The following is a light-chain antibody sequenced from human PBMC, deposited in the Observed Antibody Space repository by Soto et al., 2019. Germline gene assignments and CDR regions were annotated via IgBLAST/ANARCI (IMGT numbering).Light chain of an antibody. Sequence: EIVLTQSPGTLSLSTGERATLSCRASQSVSSSYLAWYQQKPGQAPRLLIYGASSRATGIPDRFSGSGSGTEFTLTISSLQPEDFATYYCQQANSFPRTFGQGTKVDI. CDR1: QSVSSSY. J-gene: IGKJ1*01. V-gene: IGKV3-20*01. CDR3: QQANSFPRT. CDR2: GAS.